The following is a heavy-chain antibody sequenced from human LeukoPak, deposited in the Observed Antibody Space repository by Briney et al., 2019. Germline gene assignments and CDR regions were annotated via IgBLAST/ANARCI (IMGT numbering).Heavy chain of an antibody. J-gene: IGHJ4*02. D-gene: IGHD2-8*01. V-gene: IGHV3-7*01. CDR3: ARDVWGRLDY. CDR1: GFTFSNYW. CDR2: IKSDGSET. Sequence: GGSLRLSCAASGFTFSNYWMGWVRQAPGKGLEYVANIKSDGSETYYVDSVKGRFTISRDNARNSLYLQVNSPRAEDTAVYYCARDVWGRLDYWGQGTLVPVSS.